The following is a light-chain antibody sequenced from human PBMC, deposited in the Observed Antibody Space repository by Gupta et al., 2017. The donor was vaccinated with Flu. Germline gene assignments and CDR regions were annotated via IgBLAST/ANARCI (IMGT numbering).Light chain of an antibody. V-gene: IGLV1-51*02. CDR2: EGN. CDR3: GTWDSSLSAGV. Sequence: QSVLTQPPSVSAAPGQKVTISCSGSSSNIGNNYVSWYQQLPGAAPKLLIYEGNKRPSGIPARFSGSKSGTSATLGITGLQTGDEADYYCGTWDSSLSAGVFGGGTKLTVL. CDR1: SSNIGNNY. J-gene: IGLJ3*02.